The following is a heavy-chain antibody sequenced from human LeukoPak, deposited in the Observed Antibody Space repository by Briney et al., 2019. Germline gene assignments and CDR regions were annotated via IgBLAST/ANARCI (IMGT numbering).Heavy chain of an antibody. D-gene: IGHD3-3*01. Sequence: GGSLRLSCAASGFTFDDHGMIWVRQAPGKGLEWVSAISGSAVITFYADSVKGRFTISRDNSKNTLYLQMNSLRAEDTALYYCAKSRLSGINDAFDIWGQGTMVTVSS. CDR1: GFTFDDHG. CDR3: AKSRLSGINDAFDI. V-gene: IGHV3-23*01. CDR2: ISGSAVIT. J-gene: IGHJ3*02.